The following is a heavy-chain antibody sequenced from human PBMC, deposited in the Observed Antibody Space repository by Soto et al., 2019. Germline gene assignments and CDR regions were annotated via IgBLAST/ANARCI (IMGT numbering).Heavy chain of an antibody. CDR3: ARRWGYTFDY. J-gene: IGHJ4*02. CDR1: GGSISSYY. CDR2: IYYSWST. D-gene: IGHD5-12*01. V-gene: IGHV4-59*08. Sequence: SDTLSLTCTDSGGSISSYYCIWIRQHPGKGLEWIGYIYYSWSTNYNPSLKSRVTISVDTSKNQFSLKLSSVTAADTAVYYCARRWGYTFDYWGQGTLVTVS.